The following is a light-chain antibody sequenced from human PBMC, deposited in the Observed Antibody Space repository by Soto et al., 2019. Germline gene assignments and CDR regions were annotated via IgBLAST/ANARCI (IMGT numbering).Light chain of an antibody. CDR2: AAS. CDR1: QSISSY. Sequence: DIQMTQSPSSLSASVGDRVTITCRASQSISSYLNWYQQKPGKAPKLLICAASSLQSGVPSRFSGSGSGTDFTLTISSLQPEDFATYYCQQSCSTPPITFGQGTRLEIK. J-gene: IGKJ5*01. CDR3: QQSCSTPPIT. V-gene: IGKV1-39*01.